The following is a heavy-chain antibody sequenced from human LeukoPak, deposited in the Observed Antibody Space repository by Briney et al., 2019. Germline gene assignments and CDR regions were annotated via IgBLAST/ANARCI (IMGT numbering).Heavy chain of an antibody. CDR2: INPSGGST. CDR3: ARDKGTVAGTYYYYGMDV. J-gene: IGHJ6*02. V-gene: IGHV1-46*01. Sequence: ASVKVSCKASGYTFTNYYMHWVRQAPGQGLEWMGIINPSGGSTSYAQKFQGRVTMTRDTSTSTVYMELSSLRSEDTAVYYCARDKGTVAGTYYYYGMDVWGQGTTATVSS. CDR1: GYTFTNYY. D-gene: IGHD6-19*01.